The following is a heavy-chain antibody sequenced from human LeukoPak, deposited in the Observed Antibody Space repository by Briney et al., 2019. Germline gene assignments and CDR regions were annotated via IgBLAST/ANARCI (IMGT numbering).Heavy chain of an antibody. D-gene: IGHD3-22*01. CDR2: IHYSGNT. CDR1: AGSVNSSPYY. CDR3: AKHEGSYFDKSGYTFEY. V-gene: IGHV4-39*01. Sequence: PSETLSLTCTVSAGSVNSSPYYWGWVRQPPGKGLEWIGSIHYSGNTCYNPSLKSRVTISVDTSRNQFSLKLSSVSAADRGIYYCAKHEGSYFDKSGYTFEYWGQGTLVTVSS. J-gene: IGHJ4*02.